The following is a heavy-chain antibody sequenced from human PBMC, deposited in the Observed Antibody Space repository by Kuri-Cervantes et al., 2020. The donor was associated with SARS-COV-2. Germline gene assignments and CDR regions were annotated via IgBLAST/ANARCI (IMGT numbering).Heavy chain of an antibody. J-gene: IGHJ6*03. D-gene: IGHD2-21*01. CDR2: IRYDGSNK. CDR1: GFTFSSYG. Sequence: GESLKISCAASGFTFSSYGMHWVRQAPGKGLEWVAFIRYDGSNKYYADSVKGRFTISRDNSKNTLYLQMNSLRAEDTAVYYCARVAGEGPIHYYYIDVWGKGTTVTDSS. V-gene: IGHV3-30*02. CDR3: ARVAGEGPIHYYYIDV.